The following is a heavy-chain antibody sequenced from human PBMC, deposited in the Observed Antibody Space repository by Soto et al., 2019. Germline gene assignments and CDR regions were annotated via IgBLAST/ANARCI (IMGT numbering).Heavy chain of an antibody. Sequence: PGGSLTLSSAASVFAVNVNYMTWVRQAPGKGLEWVSFIYTDGRTFYVDSVKGRFTISRDDSENTVYLQMNSLRVEDTAVYYCARDTAVTTDYGLDVWRQ. V-gene: IGHV3-53*01. D-gene: IGHD4-17*01. CDR2: IYTDGRT. J-gene: IGHJ6*01. CDR3: ARDTAVTTDYGLDV. CDR1: VFAVNVNY.